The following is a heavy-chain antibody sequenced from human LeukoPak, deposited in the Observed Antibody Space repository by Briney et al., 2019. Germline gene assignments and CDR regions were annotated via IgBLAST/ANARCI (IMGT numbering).Heavy chain of an antibody. CDR1: GYIFTSYD. CDR2: MNPNSANT. V-gene: IGHV1-8*01. J-gene: IGHJ4*02. Sequence: ASVKVSCKASGYIFTSYDINWVRQATGQGLEWMGWMNPNSANTGFAQKFQGRVTLTRNTFITTAYMELSSLRSEDAAVYYCARKAVSGSGWYPFDFWGQGSLVTVSS. D-gene: IGHD6-19*01. CDR3: ARKAVSGSGWYPFDF.